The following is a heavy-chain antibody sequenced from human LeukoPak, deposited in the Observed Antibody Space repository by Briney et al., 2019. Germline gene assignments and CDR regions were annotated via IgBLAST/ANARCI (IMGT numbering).Heavy chain of an antibody. V-gene: IGHV4-4*09. CDR2: IYHSGNT. CDR1: GASMSSNY. Sequence: SETLSLTCNVSGASMSSNYWSWIRQPPGKGLEWIGYIYHSGNTNYSPSLESRVTMSVDESKNQFSLRVHFVSAADTAVYYCASTRRAAVAGRFDSCGQGTLDTVSS. J-gene: IGHJ4*02. D-gene: IGHD6-19*01. CDR3: ASTRRAAVAGRFDS.